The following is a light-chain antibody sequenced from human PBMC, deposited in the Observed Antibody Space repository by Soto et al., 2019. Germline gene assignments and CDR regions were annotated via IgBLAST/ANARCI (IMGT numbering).Light chain of an antibody. Sequence: ETVLTQSPATLSLSPGERATLSCRASQSVSSYLAWYQQKPGQAPRLLISDASNRATGIPARFSGSGSGTDFPLTISSLEPEDFEVYYCQQRSNWPLTFGGGTKVEIK. V-gene: IGKV3-11*01. CDR2: DAS. CDR3: QQRSNWPLT. J-gene: IGKJ4*01. CDR1: QSVSSY.